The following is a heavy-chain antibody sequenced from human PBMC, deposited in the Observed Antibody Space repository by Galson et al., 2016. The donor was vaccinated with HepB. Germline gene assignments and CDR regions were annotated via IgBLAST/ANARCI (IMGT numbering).Heavy chain of an antibody. Sequence: SLSLTCTVSGGSISSGAHSWNWIRQHPGKGLEWIGHNYNSGRTFYNPTLKSRVTISVDTSKNQFSLKMNSVTAADTAVYYCARKDPRGYGGKSFDHWGQGILVTVSS. D-gene: IGHD4-23*01. J-gene: IGHJ1*01. CDR3: ARKDPRGYGGKSFDH. CDR1: GGSISSGAHS. CDR2: NYNSGRT. V-gene: IGHV4-31*03.